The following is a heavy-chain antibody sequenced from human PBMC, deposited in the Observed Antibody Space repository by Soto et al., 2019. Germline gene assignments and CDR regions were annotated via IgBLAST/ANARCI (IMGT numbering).Heavy chain of an antibody. Sequence: QEQPQESGPGLVKPSETLSLTCTVSGAPITTTKWWAWVRLPPGKALEWIGERSREGNRNSNPSLEGRFIMSLDQSKNHFSLKLTSVTAADTAIYYCATQTISHTWGVWGRGTSVTVSS. CDR2: RSREGNR. CDR1: GAPITTTKW. D-gene: IGHD3-16*01. J-gene: IGHJ6*02. V-gene: IGHV4-4*02. CDR3: ATQTISHTWGV.